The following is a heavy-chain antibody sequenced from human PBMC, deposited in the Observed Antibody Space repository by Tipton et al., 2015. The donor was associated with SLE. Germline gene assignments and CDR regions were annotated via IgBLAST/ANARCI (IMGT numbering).Heavy chain of an antibody. CDR1: GGSISSSSYY. CDR2: IYYSGST. V-gene: IGHV4-39*07. J-gene: IGHJ4*02. D-gene: IGHD6-13*01. Sequence: TLSLTCTVSGGSISSSSYYWGWIRQPPGKGLEWIGSIYYSGSTYYNPSLKSRVTISVDTSKNQFSLKLSSVTAADTAVYYCARESSSWPWWGQGTLVTVSS. CDR3: ARESSSWPW.